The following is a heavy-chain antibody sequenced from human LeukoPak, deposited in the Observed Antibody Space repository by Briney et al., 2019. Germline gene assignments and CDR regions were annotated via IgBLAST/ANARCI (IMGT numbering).Heavy chain of an antibody. CDR1: GFTFSSYA. D-gene: IGHD2-8*01. Sequence: GGSLRLSCAASGFTFSSYAMSWVRQAPGKGLEWVSAISGSGGSTYYADSVKGRFTISRDNAKNSLYLQMNSLRAEDTAVYYCAKFLNGLNPIDYWGQGALVTVSS. V-gene: IGHV3-23*01. J-gene: IGHJ4*02. CDR3: AKFLNGLNPIDY. CDR2: ISGSGGST.